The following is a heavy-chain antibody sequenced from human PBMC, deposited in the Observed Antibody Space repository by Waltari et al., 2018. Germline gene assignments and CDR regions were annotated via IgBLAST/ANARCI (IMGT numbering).Heavy chain of an antibody. D-gene: IGHD3-16*01. CDR3: ARGPRVWDTIILGSSFDS. Sequence: QVQLQESGPGLVKPSETLSLTCVVSGYSIGSGYYWGWIRQTPRKGLEWMGSVWHTGGGYYNPALKSRVTISVDTSKLQVSLRLNSVTAADTAIYYCARGPRVWDTIILGSSFDSWGQGTLVTVPS. J-gene: IGHJ4*02. CDR1: GYSIGSGYY. V-gene: IGHV4-38-2*01. CDR2: VWHTGGG.